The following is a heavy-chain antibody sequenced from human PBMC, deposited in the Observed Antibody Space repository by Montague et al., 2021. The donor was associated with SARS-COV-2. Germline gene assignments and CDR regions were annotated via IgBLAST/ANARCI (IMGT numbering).Heavy chain of an antibody. CDR2: INHRGST. D-gene: IGHD3-22*01. J-gene: IGHJ4*02. CDR3: ARGRQHINMVVVVVTVGEYYFDF. CDR1: DGSFSDYS. Sequence: SETLSLTCAVYDGSFSDYSWTWIRQPPGKGLEWIGEINHRGSTNXNPSLKSRVTISVDTSKNQFSLKMTSVTAADTAVYYCARGRQHINMVVVVVTVGEYYFDFWGQGTLVAVSS. V-gene: IGHV4-34*01.